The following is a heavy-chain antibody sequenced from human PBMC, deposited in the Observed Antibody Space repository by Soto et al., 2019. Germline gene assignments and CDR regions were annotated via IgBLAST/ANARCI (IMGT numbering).Heavy chain of an antibody. D-gene: IGHD2-8*01. CDR2: IAVGSGYT. J-gene: IGHJ4*02. CDR3: AADATAWQQMVPSDY. CDR1: GFTFTSSA. Sequence: SVKVSCKASGFTFTSSAFQWVRQARGQRLEWIGWIAVGSGYTNYAQRFQDRVTLTRDMYTATTYMELSRLTSEDTAIYYCAADATAWQQMVPSDYWGQGTLVTVSS. V-gene: IGHV1-58*01.